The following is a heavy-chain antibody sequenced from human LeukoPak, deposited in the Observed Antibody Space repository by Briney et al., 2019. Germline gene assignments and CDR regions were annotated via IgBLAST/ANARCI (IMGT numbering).Heavy chain of an antibody. Sequence: SETLSLTCTVSGGSVSSGTYYWSWIRQPPGKGLEWIGYMSYSGSTNYNPSLKSRVTMSVDTSKNQFSLKLSSVTAADTAVYYCARKYYDFWSGYPDVWGQGTTVTVSS. CDR2: MSYSGST. J-gene: IGHJ6*02. CDR3: ARKYYDFWSGYPDV. V-gene: IGHV4-61*01. CDR1: GGSVSSGTYY. D-gene: IGHD3-3*01.